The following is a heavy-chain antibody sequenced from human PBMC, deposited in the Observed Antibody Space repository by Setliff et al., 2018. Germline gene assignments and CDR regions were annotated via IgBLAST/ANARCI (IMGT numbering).Heavy chain of an antibody. J-gene: IGHJ4*02. CDR2: INHSGST. CDR1: GGSFSGYY. Sequence: SETLSLTCAVYGGSFSGYYWSWIRQPPGKGLEWIGEINHSGSTNYNPSHKSRVTISVDTSKNQFSLKLSSVTAADTAVYYCARAGGGYYGSGSYWSRGVFDYWGQGTLVTVSS. CDR3: ARAGGGYYGSGSYWSRGVFDY. V-gene: IGHV4-34*01. D-gene: IGHD3-10*01.